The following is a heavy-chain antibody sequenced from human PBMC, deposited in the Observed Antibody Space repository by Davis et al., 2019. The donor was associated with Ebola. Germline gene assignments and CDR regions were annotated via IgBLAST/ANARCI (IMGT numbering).Heavy chain of an antibody. Sequence: ASVKVSCKASGYTFTSYDINWVRQATGQGLEWMGWMNPNSGNTDYAQKFQGRVTMTRKTSISTAYMELSSLRSEDTAVYYCSRGGNLRGGDYGWFDPWGQGTLVTVSS. CDR3: SRGGNLRGGDYGWFDP. V-gene: IGHV1-8*02. J-gene: IGHJ5*02. CDR2: MNPNSGNT. CDR1: GYTFTSYD. D-gene: IGHD2-21*01.